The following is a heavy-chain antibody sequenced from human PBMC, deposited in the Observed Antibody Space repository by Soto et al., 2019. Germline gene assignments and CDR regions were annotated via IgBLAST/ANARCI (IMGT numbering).Heavy chain of an antibody. J-gene: IGHJ4*02. CDR2: ISGSGGST. D-gene: IGHD3-9*01. CDR1: GFTFSSYA. V-gene: IGHV3-23*01. Sequence: GGSLRLSCAASGFTFSSYAMSWARQAPGKGLEWVSAISGSGGSTYYADSVKGRFTISRDNSKNTLYLQMNSLRAEDTAVYYCAKATTKYDILTGYHDYWGQGTLVTVSS. CDR3: AKATTKYDILTGYHDY.